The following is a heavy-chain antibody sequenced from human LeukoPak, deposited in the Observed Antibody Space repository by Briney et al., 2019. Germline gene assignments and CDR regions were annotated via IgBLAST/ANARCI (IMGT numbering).Heavy chain of an antibody. CDR3: ARGGYDYVWGSYRYEFQPY. D-gene: IGHD3-16*02. CDR2: ISSSGSTI. Sequence: PGGSLRLSCAASGFTFSSYWMSWVRQAPGKGLEWVSYISSSGSTIYYADSVKGRFTISRDNAKNSLYLQMNSLRAEDTAVYYCARGGYDYVWGSYRYEFQPYWGQGTLVTVSS. J-gene: IGHJ4*02. V-gene: IGHV3-48*04. CDR1: GFTFSSYW.